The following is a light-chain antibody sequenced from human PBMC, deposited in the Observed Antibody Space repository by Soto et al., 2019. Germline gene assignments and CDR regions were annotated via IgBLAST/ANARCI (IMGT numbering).Light chain of an antibody. V-gene: IGKV1-39*01. J-gene: IGKJ2*01. CDR1: QSISSN. Sequence: DIQMTQSPSSLSASVGDRVTITRRASQSISSNLNWYQQKPGEAPKLLIYVASSLQSGVPSRFSGSESGTDFTLTISSLQPDDFATYYCQQSYSTPYTFGQGTKLEIK. CDR2: VAS. CDR3: QQSYSTPYT.